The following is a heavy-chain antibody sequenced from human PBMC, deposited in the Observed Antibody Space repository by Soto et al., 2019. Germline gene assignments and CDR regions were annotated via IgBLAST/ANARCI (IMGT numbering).Heavy chain of an antibody. CDR3: AQDGRSGRVTRPDH. CDR1: GFTFKSYG. J-gene: IGHJ4*02. CDR2: ISYDASYQ. Sequence: QAQLVESGGGEVQPGRSLRLSCAASGFTFKSYGMHWVRQAPGKGLEWVAVISYDASYQYYSDSVKGRFTISRDNFKNTLNLQMNSLRVEDSAMCYCAQDGRSGRVTRPDHWGQGTLVTVSS. D-gene: IGHD1-26*01. V-gene: IGHV3-30*18.